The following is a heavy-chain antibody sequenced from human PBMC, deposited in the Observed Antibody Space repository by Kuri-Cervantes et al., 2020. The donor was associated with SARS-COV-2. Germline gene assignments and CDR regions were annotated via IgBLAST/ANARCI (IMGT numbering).Heavy chain of an antibody. D-gene: IGHD2/OR15-2a*01. CDR2: ISSDGNNL. Sequence: GGSLRLSCRALGFPLTSFPVYWVRQAPGKGLQWLAIISSDGNNLHYIDSVKGRFRLSRDNSMNTVFLQMDSLRMEDTGVYFCARVDRPVIGGRDYGLDVWGQGTAVT. J-gene: IGHJ6*01. CDR1: GFPLTSFP. CDR3: ARVDRPVIGGRDYGLDV. V-gene: IGHV3-30*10.